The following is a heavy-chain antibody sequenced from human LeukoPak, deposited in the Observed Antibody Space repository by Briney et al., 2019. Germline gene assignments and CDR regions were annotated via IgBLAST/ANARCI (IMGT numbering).Heavy chain of an antibody. CDR3: ASLNYYGSGSYDYYFDY. V-gene: IGHV3-21*01. D-gene: IGHD3-10*01. CDR2: ISSSSSYI. J-gene: IGHJ4*02. Sequence: GGSLRLSCAASGFTFSSYSMNWVRQAPGKGLEWVSSISSSSSYIYYADSVKGRFTISRDNAKNTLYLQMNSLRAEDTAVYYCASLNYYGSGSYDYYFDYWGQGTLVTVSS. CDR1: GFTFSSYS.